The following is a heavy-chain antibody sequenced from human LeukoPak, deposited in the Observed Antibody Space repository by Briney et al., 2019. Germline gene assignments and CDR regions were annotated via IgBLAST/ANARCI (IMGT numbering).Heavy chain of an antibody. J-gene: IGHJ4*02. CDR2: INPSGGST. Sequence: GASVKVSCKASGYTFTSYYMHRVRQAPGQGLEWMGIINPSGGSTSYAQKFQGRVTMTRDTSTSTVYMELSSLRSEDTAVYYCARDPLGYSYGTGGDYWGQGTLVTVSS. CDR3: ARDPLGYSYGTGGDY. V-gene: IGHV1-46*01. CDR1: GYTFTSYY. D-gene: IGHD5-18*01.